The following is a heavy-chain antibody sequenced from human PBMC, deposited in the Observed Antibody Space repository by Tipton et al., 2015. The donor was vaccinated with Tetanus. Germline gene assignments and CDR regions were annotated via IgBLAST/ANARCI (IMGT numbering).Heavy chain of an antibody. V-gene: IGHV3-66*01. CDR1: GFTFSSYS. CDR3: VRDAPNWGKYDY. CDR2: ISGGGDT. D-gene: IGHD7-27*01. J-gene: IGHJ4*02. Sequence: LRLSCAASGFTFSSYSMNWVRQAPGKGLEWVSVISGGGDTSYADSVKGRFIISTDNFKNTLYLQMDSLRAEDTAVYYCVRDAPNWGKYDYWGQGALVTVSS.